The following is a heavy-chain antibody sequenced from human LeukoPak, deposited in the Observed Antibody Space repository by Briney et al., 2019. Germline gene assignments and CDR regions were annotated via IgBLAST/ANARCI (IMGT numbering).Heavy chain of an antibody. J-gene: IGHJ4*02. CDR3: ARDEMATIHFDY. Sequence: ASVKVSCKASGYTFTGYYMHWVRQAPGQGLEWMGWINPNSGGTNYAQKFQGRVTMTRDTSISTAYMELSRLRSDDTAVYYCARDEMATIHFDYWGQGTLVTVSS. D-gene: IGHD5-24*01. CDR1: GYTFTGYY. V-gene: IGHV1-2*02. CDR2: INPNSGGT.